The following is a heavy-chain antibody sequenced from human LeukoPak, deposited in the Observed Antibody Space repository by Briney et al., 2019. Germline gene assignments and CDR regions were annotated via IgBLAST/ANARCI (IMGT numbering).Heavy chain of an antibody. CDR3: AKGPVRGVIRGYYFDY. V-gene: IGHV3-23*01. Sequence: SGGSLRLSCAASGFTFSSYWMSWVRQAPGKGLEWVSAISGSGGSTYYADSVKGRFTISRDNSKNTLYLQMNSLRAEDTAVYYCAKGPVRGVIRGYYFDYWGQGTPVTVSS. J-gene: IGHJ4*02. CDR1: GFTFSSYW. D-gene: IGHD3-10*02. CDR2: ISGSGGST.